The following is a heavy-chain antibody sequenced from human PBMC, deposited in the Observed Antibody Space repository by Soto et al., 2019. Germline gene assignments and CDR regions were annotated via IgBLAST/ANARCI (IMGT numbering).Heavy chain of an antibody. V-gene: IGHV3-23*01. CDR3: AKDPSDYIWGTYRQDAFHI. CDR2: ISGSGGST. D-gene: IGHD3-16*02. CDR1: GFSFSSYA. Sequence: GGSLRLSCAASGFSFSSYAMSWVRQAPGRGLEWVSAISGSGGSTYYADSVKGRCTISRDNSTNTLYLQINSLRAEDAAIYYCAKDPSDYIWGTYRQDAFHIWGQGTMVTVSS. J-gene: IGHJ3*02.